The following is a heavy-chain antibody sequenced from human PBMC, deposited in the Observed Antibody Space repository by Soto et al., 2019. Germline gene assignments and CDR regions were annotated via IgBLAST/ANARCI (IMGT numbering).Heavy chain of an antibody. Sequence: GGSLRLSCAASGFTFNSYVMTWVRQAPGEGLEWVSSISRSGRGSAYYADSVKGRVTISRDNSENTLFLQMNNLRDEDTALYYCACCRYLDSSDCWVANLAFDHWGLGTLVTVSS. V-gene: IGHV3-23*01. CDR1: GFTFNSYV. CDR3: ACCRYLDSSDCWVANLAFDH. CDR2: ISRSGRGSA. D-gene: IGHD3-22*01. J-gene: IGHJ4*02.